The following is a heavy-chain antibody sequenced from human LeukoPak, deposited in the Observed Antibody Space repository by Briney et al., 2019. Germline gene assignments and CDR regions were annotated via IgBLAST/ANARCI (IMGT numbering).Heavy chain of an antibody. J-gene: IGHJ4*02. V-gene: IGHV3-30-3*02. D-gene: IGHD3-22*01. CDR1: GFTFSSYA. CDR3: AKPSSGYYY. CDR2: ISYDGSNK. Sequence: PGGSLRLSCAASGFTFSSYAMHWVRQAPGKGLEWVAVISYDGSNKYYADSVKGRFTISRDNSKNTLFLQMHSLRAEDTAVYFCAKPSSGYYYWGQGILVTVSS.